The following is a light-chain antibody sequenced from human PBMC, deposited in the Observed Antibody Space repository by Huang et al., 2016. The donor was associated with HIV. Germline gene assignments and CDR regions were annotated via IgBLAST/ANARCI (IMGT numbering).Light chain of an antibody. CDR3: MQGLQTPQT. J-gene: IGKJ1*01. Sequence: DIVLTQSPLSLPVTPGEPASISCRSSQRLLYSNGYNYLHWYLQKPGHSPQLVISLAYNRASGVPDRFSGSGSGTAFTLKISRVEAEDVGVYYCMQGLQTPQTFGQGTKVEIK. CDR2: LAY. V-gene: IGKV2-28*01. CDR1: QRLLYSNGYNY.